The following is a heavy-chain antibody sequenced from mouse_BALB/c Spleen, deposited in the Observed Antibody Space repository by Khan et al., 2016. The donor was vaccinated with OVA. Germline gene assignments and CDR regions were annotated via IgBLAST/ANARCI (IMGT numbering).Heavy chain of an antibody. CDR1: GFSLTNYG. J-gene: IGHJ4*01. D-gene: IGHD2-10*01. Sequence: QVRLQQSGPGLVAPSQSLSITCTISGFSLTNYGIHWVRQPPGKGLEWLVVIWSDGSPTYNSALKSRLTITKDNSKSQVFLKMNSLQTDDTAIYFCARQPYYHYNVMDYWGQGTSVTVSS. CDR3: ARQPYYHYNVMDY. V-gene: IGHV2-6-1*01. CDR2: IWSDGSP.